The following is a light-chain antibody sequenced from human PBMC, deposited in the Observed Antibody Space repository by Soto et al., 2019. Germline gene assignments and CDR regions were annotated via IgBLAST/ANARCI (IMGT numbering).Light chain of an antibody. J-gene: IGLJ3*02. CDR2: GNS. CDR3: QSYDSSLSGSV. V-gene: IGLV1-40*01. CDR1: SSYIGAGYH. Sequence: QSVLTQPPSVSGAPGQRVTISCTGSSSYIGAGYHVHWYQQLPRTAPKLLIYGNSNRPSGVPDRFSGSKSGTSASLAITGLQAEDEADYYCQSYDSSLSGSVFGGGTKVTVL.